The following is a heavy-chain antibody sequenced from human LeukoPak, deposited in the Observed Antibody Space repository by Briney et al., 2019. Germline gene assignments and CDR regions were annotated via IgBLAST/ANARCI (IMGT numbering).Heavy chain of an antibody. CDR3: ARGDGSSSTRPFDY. CDR1: GGTFSSYA. J-gene: IGHJ4*02. Sequence: GASVKVSCKASGGTFSSYAISWARQAPGQGLEWMGWINPNNGGTNYAQKFLGRVTLTRDTSITTANMELTSLSSDDTAFYYCARGDGSSSTRPFDYWGQGSVVTVSS. CDR2: INPNNGGT. D-gene: IGHD6-13*01. V-gene: IGHV1-2*02.